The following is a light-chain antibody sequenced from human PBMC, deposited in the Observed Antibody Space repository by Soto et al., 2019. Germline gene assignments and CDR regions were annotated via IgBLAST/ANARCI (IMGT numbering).Light chain of an antibody. V-gene: IGKV3-15*01. J-gene: IGKJ1*01. CDR1: QSVSSN. Sequence: EIVMTQSPATLSVSPGERATLSCRASQSVSSNLAWYQQQPGQAPRLLIYGASTRATGIPARFSGSGSGTEFTLTISSLPSEDFAVYYCQQYNNWPSTFGQGTKVEIK. CDR3: QQYNNWPST. CDR2: GAS.